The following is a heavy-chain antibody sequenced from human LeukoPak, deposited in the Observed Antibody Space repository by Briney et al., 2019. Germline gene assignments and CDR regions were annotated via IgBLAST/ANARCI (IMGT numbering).Heavy chain of an antibody. CDR3: ARGMDTAF. CDR2: MSPNTGNT. V-gene: IGHV1-8*01. J-gene: IGHJ4*02. CDR1: GYIFTRYD. D-gene: IGHD5-18*01. Sequence: GASVKVSCKASGYIFTRYDVNWVRQATGQGLEWMGWMSPNTGNTVYAQKFQGRVTMTRNTSIKTAYMELSDLRSEDTAIYFCARGMDTAFWGQGTLVTVSS.